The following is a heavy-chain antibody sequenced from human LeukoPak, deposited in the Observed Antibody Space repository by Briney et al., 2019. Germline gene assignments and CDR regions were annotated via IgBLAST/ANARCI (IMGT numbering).Heavy chain of an antibody. Sequence: PGGSLRLSCAASGFTFSSYGMHWVRQAPGKGLEWVAVISYDGSNKYYADSVRGRFTISRDNSKNTLYLQMNSLSAEDTAVYYCARNFQNYYGSGSCYSVLDHWGQGTLVTVSS. V-gene: IGHV3-30*03. CDR3: ARNFQNYYGSGSCYSVLDH. J-gene: IGHJ4*02. CDR1: GFTFSSYG. D-gene: IGHD3-10*01. CDR2: ISYDGSNK.